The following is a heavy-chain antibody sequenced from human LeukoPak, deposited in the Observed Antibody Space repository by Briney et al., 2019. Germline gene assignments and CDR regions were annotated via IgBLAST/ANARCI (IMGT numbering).Heavy chain of an antibody. CDR2: ISGSGGST. V-gene: IGHV3-23*01. Sequence: PGGSLRLSCAASGFTFSSYAMSWVRQAPGKGLDWVSAISGSGGSTYYADSVKGRFTISRDNSKNTLYLQMNSLRAEDTAVYYCAKVRGGDGYYYYMDVWGKGTTVTVSS. J-gene: IGHJ6*03. CDR1: GFTFSSYA. CDR3: AKVRGGDGYYYYMDV. D-gene: IGHD2-21*01.